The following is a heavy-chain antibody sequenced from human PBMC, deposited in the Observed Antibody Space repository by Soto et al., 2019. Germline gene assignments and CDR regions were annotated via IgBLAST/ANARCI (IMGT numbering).Heavy chain of an antibody. Sequence: QVQLVESGGGVVQPGRSLRLSCAASGFTFSSYAMHWVRQAPGKGLEWVAVISYDGSNKYYADSVKGRFTISRDSSKNTLYLQMNSLRTEDTAVYYCAKSYSSAWMTESIDYWGQGTLVTVSS. V-gene: IGHV3-30*18. CDR1: GFTFSSYA. CDR2: ISYDGSNK. J-gene: IGHJ4*02. CDR3: AKSYSSAWMTESIDY. D-gene: IGHD6-25*01.